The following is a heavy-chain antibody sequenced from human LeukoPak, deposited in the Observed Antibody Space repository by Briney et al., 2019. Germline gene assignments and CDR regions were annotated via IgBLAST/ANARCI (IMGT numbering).Heavy chain of an antibody. CDR2: ISAYNGNT. D-gene: IGHD6-13*01. CDR3: ARIRNLGSYSSSWYEPNLFDY. CDR1: GYTFTSYG. Sequence: GASVKVSCKASGYTFTSYGISWVRQAPAQGLEWMGWISAYNGNTNYAQKLQGRVTMTTDTSTSTAYMELRSLRSDDTAVYYCARIRNLGSYSSSWYEPNLFDYWGQGTLVTVSS. V-gene: IGHV1-18*01. J-gene: IGHJ4*02.